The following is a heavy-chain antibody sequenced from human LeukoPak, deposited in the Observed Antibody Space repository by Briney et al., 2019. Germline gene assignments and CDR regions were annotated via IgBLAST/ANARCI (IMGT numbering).Heavy chain of an antibody. CDR2: ISGYGDYT. Sequence: GGSLRLSCAGSGFTFRSYGMSWVRQAPGKGLEWVSSISGYGDYTYNADSVQGRFTISRDNSKNTLYLQMNSLRAEDAAIYYCATSPDIEASGTLYYLDYWGQGTLVTVSS. CDR3: ATSPDIEASGTLYYLDY. J-gene: IGHJ4*02. V-gene: IGHV3-23*01. D-gene: IGHD1-14*01. CDR1: GFTFRSYG.